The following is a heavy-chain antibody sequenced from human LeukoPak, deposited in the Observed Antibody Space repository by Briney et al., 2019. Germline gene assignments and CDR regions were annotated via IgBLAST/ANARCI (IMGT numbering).Heavy chain of an antibody. D-gene: IGHD7-27*01. V-gene: IGHV4-61*02. CDR1: GGSISSGSYY. CDR2: IHTSGST. CDR3: ARLGPFLPLGYYYMDV. J-gene: IGHJ6*03. Sequence: PSETLSLTCTVSGGSISSGSYYWSWIRQPAGKGLEWIGRIHTSGSTNYNPSLKSRVTISVDTSKNQFSLKLSSVTAADTAVYYCARLGPFLPLGYYYMDVWGKGTTVTVSS.